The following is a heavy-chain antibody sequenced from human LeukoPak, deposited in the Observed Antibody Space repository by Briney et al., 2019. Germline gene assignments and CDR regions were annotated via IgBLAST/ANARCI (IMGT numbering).Heavy chain of an antibody. Sequence: ASVKVSCKASGYTFISYYMHWVRQAPGQGLEWMGIINPSGGSTSYAQKLQGRVRMTRDTSTSTVYMELSSLGSEDTATYYCAREGSWGTDAFDIWGQGTMVTVSS. CDR1: GYTFISYY. CDR3: AREGSWGTDAFDI. CDR2: INPSGGST. D-gene: IGHD3-10*01. J-gene: IGHJ3*02. V-gene: IGHV1-46*04.